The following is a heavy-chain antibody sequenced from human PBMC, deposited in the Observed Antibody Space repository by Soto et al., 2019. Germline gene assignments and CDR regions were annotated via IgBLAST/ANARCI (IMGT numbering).Heavy chain of an antibody. CDR2: VSGRGTST. J-gene: IGHJ4*02. V-gene: IGHV3-23*01. CDR1: GFTFAGYST. D-gene: IGHD6-19*01. Sequence: EVHLLESGGGLVQPGGSLRLSCAASGFTFAGYSTMSWVRQAPGKGLEWVSSVSGRGTSTYYADSVKGRFTISRDNSKNTLYLQMNTLRAEDTAFYYCAKDRGGFACGWEYFDYWVQGALVTVSS. CDR3: AKDRGGFACGWEYFDY.